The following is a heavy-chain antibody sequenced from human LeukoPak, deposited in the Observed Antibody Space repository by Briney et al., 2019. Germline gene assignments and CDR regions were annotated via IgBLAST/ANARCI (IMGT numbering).Heavy chain of an antibody. CDR2: INPNSGGT. D-gene: IGHD3-16*01. V-gene: IGHV1-2*02. CDR3: ARAEGGSYYYYMDV. CDR1: GYTFTGYY. Sequence: GASVKVSCKASGYTFTGYYMHWVRQAPGQGLEWMGWINPNSGGTNYAQKFQGRVTMTRDTSISTAYMELSRLRSDDTAVYYCARAEGGSYYYYMDVRGKGTTVTISS. J-gene: IGHJ6*03.